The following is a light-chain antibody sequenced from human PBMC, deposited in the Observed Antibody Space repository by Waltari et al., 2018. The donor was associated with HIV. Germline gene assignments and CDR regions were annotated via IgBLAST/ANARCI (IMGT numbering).Light chain of an antibody. V-gene: IGKV1-5*03. CDR3: QQYNDYPPT. Sequence: DIQMTQSPSALSAFVGDRVTITCRASLSISSWLAWYQQKPGEAPKLLIYKASSLESGVPSGFSGSGSGTEFTLTISSLQPDDLATYYCQQYNDYPPTFGQGTKVEIK. J-gene: IGKJ1*01. CDR1: LSISSW. CDR2: KAS.